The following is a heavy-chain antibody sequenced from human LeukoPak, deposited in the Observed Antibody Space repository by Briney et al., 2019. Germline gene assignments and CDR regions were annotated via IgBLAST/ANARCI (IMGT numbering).Heavy chain of an antibody. V-gene: IGHV3-74*01. CDR3: ARYDFWSGYYYFDY. CDR1: GFTFSSYW. CDR2: INSDGSST. D-gene: IGHD3-3*01. Sequence: PGGSLRLSCAASGFTFSSYWMHWVRQAPGKGLVWVSRINSDGSSTGYADSVKGRFTISRDNAKNTLYLQMNSLRAEDTAVYYCARYDFWSGYYYFDYWGQGTLVTVSS. J-gene: IGHJ4*02.